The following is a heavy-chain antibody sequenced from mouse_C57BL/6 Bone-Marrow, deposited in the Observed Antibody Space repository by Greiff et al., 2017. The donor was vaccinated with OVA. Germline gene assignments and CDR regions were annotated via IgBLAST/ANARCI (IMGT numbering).Heavy chain of an antibody. CDR2: IRSKSNNYAT. Sequence: EVKLVESGGGLVQPKGSLKLSCAASGFSFNTYAMNWVRQAPGKGLEWVARIRSKSNNYATYYADSVKDRFTISRDDSESMLYLQMNNLKTEDTAMYYCVTVSNSRYWYFDVCGTGTTVTVSS. D-gene: IGHD2-5*01. CDR1: GFSFNTYA. CDR3: VTVSNSRYWYFDV. J-gene: IGHJ1*03. V-gene: IGHV10-1*01.